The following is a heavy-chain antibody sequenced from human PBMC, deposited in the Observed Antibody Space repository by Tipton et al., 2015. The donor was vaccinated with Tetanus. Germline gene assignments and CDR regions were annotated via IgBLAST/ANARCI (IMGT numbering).Heavy chain of an antibody. CDR2: ISSDGGTT. Sequence: SLRLSCAASGFTFSTYGMSWVRQAPGKGLEWVSGISSDGGTTYYADSVKGRLTISKDNSKTTVYLQMNNLRVDDTAVYYCAKVLGAYDTSGLVDYWGQGTLVSVSS. V-gene: IGHV3-23*01. CDR1: GFTFSTYG. D-gene: IGHD3-22*01. CDR3: AKVLGAYDTSGLVDY. J-gene: IGHJ4*02.